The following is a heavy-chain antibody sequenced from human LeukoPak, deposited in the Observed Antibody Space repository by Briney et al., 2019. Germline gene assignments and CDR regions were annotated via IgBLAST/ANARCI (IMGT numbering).Heavy chain of an antibody. J-gene: IGHJ4*02. CDR1: GGTFSSYA. Sequence: ASVKVSCKASGGTFSSYAISWVRQAPGQGLEWMGGIIPIFGTANYAQKFQGRVTITADESTSTAYMELSSLRSEDTAVYYCAREGGYCSGWSFDYWGQGTLVTVSS. CDR3: AREGGYCSGWSFDY. CDR2: IIPIFGTA. V-gene: IGHV1-69*13. D-gene: IGHD6-19*01.